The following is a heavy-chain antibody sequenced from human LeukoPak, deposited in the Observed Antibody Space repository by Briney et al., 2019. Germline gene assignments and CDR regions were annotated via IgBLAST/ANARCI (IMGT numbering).Heavy chain of an antibody. D-gene: IGHD3-10*01. CDR3: ASMVRGVKYFDY. V-gene: IGHV4-30-4*01. CDR1: GGSISSGDYY. J-gene: IGHJ4*02. CDR2: IYYSGNT. Sequence: SETLSLTCTVSGGSISSGDYYWSWIRQPPGKGLEWIGYIYYSGNTYYNPSLKSRVTIAVDMSKNQFSLKLSSVTAADTAIYYCASMVRGVKYFDYWGQGTLVTVSS.